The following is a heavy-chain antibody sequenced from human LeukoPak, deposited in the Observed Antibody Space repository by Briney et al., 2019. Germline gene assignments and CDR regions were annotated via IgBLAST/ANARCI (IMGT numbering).Heavy chain of an antibody. J-gene: IGHJ6*03. V-gene: IGHV1-8*01. CDR3: ARVSGGWYSYYYMDV. D-gene: IGHD6-19*01. CDR2: MNPNSGNT. CDR1: GYTFTSYD. Sequence: ASVKVSCKASGYTFTSYDINWVRQATGQGLEWMGWMNPNSGNTGYAQKFQGRVTMTRNTSISTAYMELSSLGSEDTAVYYCARVSGGWYSYYYMDVWGKGTTVTVSS.